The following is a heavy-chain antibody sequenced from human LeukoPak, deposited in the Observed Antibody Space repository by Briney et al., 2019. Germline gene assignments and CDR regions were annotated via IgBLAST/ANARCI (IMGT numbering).Heavy chain of an antibody. J-gene: IGHJ6*02. D-gene: IGHD3-9*01. CDR1: GFTLSSNY. Sequence: GGSLRLSCAPSGFTLSSNYMSWVRHATGKGLEWVSFIYSGGSTYYADSVKGRFTISRHNSKNTLYLQMNSLRAEDTAVYYCALLRYFDWSYGMDVWGQGTTVTVSS. V-gene: IGHV3-53*04. CDR2: IYSGGST. CDR3: ALLRYFDWSYGMDV.